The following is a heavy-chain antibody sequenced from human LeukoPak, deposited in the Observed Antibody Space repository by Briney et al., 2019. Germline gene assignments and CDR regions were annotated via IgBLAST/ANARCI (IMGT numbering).Heavy chain of an antibody. Sequence: ASVKVSCKASGYTFTSYYMHWVRQAPGQGLEWMGIINPSGGSTSYAQKFQGRVTMTRDMSTSTVYMELSGLRSEDTAVYYCARGGDVDIVAPSDFDYWGQGTLVTVSS. J-gene: IGHJ4*02. CDR2: INPSGGST. CDR1: GYTFTSYY. V-gene: IGHV1-46*01. D-gene: IGHD5-12*01. CDR3: ARGGDVDIVAPSDFDY.